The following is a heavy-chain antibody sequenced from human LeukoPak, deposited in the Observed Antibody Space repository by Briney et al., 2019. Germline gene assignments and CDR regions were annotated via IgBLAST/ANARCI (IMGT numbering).Heavy chain of an antibody. J-gene: IGHJ4*02. CDR2: INHSGST. CDR3: ARGRNYDFWSGYYSAAFDY. V-gene: IGHV4-34*01. CDR1: GGSFSGYY. Sequence: PSETLSLTCAVYGGSFSGYYWSWIRQPPGKGLEWIGEINHSGSTNYNPSLKSRVTISVDTSKNQFSLTLSSVTAADTAVYYCARGRNYDFWSGYYSAAFDYWGQGTLVTVSS. D-gene: IGHD3-3*01.